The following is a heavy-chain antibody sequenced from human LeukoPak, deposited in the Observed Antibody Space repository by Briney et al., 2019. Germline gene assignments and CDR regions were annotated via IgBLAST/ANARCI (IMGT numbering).Heavy chain of an antibody. V-gene: IGHV3-21*01. Sequence: PGGSLRLSCAASGFTFSNYWMNWVRQAPGKGLEWVSSVSSRSNYIYYADSVKGRFTISRDNAKNSLYLQMITLRAEDTAVYYCARATSGTREFDYWGQGTLVTVSS. CDR1: GFTFSNYW. J-gene: IGHJ4*02. CDR2: VSSRSNYI. CDR3: ARATSGTREFDY. D-gene: IGHD3-3*01.